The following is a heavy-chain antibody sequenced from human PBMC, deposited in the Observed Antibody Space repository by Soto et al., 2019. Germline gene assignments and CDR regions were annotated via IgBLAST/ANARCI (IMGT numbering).Heavy chain of an antibody. D-gene: IGHD3-10*01. CDR3: AREGPYFPPGSYPYNWFDS. CDR1: GYTFSTYW. Sequence: PGESLKISCKGSGYTFSTYWIGWVRQMPGKGLEWMGIIYPGDSDTRYSPSFQGQVIISADTSLSTAYLQWSSLKASDTARYYCAREGPYFPPGSYPYNWFDSWGQGTLVTVSS. V-gene: IGHV5-51*01. CDR2: IYPGDSDT. J-gene: IGHJ5*01.